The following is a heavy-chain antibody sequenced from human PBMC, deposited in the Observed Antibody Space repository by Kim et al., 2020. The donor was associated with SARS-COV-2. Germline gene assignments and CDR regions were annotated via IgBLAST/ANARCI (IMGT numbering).Heavy chain of an antibody. CDR1: GYTFTSYG. CDR3: ARDQGRRWLPGAWGGDY. J-gene: IGHJ4*02. CDR2: ISAYNGNT. Sequence: ASVKVSCKASGYTFTSYGISWVRQAPGQGLEWMGWISAYNGNTNYAQKLQGRVTMTTDTSTSTAYMELRSLRSDDTAVYYCARDQGRRWLPGAWGGDYWGQGTLVTVSS. V-gene: IGHV1-18*01. D-gene: IGHD3-16*01.